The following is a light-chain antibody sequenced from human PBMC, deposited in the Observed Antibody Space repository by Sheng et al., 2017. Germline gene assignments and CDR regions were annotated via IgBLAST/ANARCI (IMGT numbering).Light chain of an antibody. CDR3: QQRTNWAT. J-gene: IGKJ5*01. CDR2: DAS. V-gene: IGKV3-11*01. CDR1: QSVSSY. Sequence: EIVLTQSPATLSLSPGERATLSCRASQSVSSYLAWYQQKPGQAPRLLMYDASNRATGIPARFSGSGSGTDFTLTISSLEPEDSAVYYCQQRTNWATFGQGTRLE.